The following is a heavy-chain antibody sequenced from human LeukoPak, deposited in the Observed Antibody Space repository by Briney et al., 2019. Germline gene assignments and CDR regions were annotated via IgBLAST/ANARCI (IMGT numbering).Heavy chain of an antibody. CDR2: ISGSSGTT. V-gene: IGHV3-23*01. CDR3: ARLQYISSPNFEY. D-gene: IGHD6-13*01. CDR1: GFTFSNYW. J-gene: IGHJ4*02. Sequence: GGSLRLSCGDSGFTFSNYWMSWVRQAPGKGLEWVSTISGSSGTTYYTDSVKGRFTISRDNSKNTLYLQMNSLRAEDTAVYYCARLQYISSPNFEYWGQGTLVTVSS.